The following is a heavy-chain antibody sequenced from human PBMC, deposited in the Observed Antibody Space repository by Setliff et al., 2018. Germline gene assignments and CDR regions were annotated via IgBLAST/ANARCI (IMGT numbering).Heavy chain of an antibody. Sequence: SETLSLTCTVSGGSVSSSRYYWGWIRQPPGKGLEWIGTIYYSGTTYYSPSLKSRVTISVDTSKNQFSLKLTSVTAADTAIYYCASRRTGPGGCFDYWGQGTLVTVSS. D-gene: IGHD1-26*01. CDR2: IYYSGTT. V-gene: IGHV4-39*01. J-gene: IGHJ4*02. CDR1: GGSVSSSRYY. CDR3: ASRRTGPGGCFDY.